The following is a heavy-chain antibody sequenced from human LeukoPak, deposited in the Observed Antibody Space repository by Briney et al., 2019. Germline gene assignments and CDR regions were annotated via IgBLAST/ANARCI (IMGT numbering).Heavy chain of an antibody. D-gene: IGHD3-22*01. CDR2: IDTDGSGT. V-gene: IGHV3-74*01. J-gene: IGHJ4*02. CDR3: AKDKYYYDSSGYYSYPDY. Sequence: GGSLRLSCAASGLTFTNYWMHWVRQVPGKGLEWVSRIDTDGSGTSYADSVKGRFTISRDNSKNTLYLQMNSLRAEDTAVYYCAKDKYYYDSSGYYSYPDYWGQGTLVTVSS. CDR1: GLTFTNYW.